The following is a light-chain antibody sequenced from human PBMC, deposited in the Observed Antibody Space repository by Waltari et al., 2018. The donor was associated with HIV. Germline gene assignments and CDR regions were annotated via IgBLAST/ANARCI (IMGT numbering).Light chain of an antibody. Sequence: QAVLTQPPSLSASPGASASLTRNLPSGINAGAYWLYWSQKKPGSPPQSLLGYKSDSDKYHCPGASSRYSGSKDASVNAGIFIISRLQSEDEADYYCMLWHSDTLIIGGGTKLTVL. CDR3: MLWHSDTLI. J-gene: IGLJ2*01. CDR2: YKSDSDK. CDR1: SGINAGAYW. V-gene: IGLV5-45*01.